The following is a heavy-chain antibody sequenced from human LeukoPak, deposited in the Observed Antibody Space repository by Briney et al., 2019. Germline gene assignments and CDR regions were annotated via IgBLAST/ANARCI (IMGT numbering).Heavy chain of an antibody. CDR2: INHSGTT. V-gene: IGHV4-34*01. D-gene: IGHD6-13*01. CDR3: ARKEGGQLVNTRRWFDP. CDR1: GGSISNYY. J-gene: IGHJ5*02. Sequence: MSSETLSLTCAVSGGSISNYYWSWIRQPPGKGLEWIGEINHSGTTHYNPSLKSRVTISVDTSKNQFSLKLRSVTAADTAVYYCARKEGGQLVNTRRWFDPWGQGTLVTVSS.